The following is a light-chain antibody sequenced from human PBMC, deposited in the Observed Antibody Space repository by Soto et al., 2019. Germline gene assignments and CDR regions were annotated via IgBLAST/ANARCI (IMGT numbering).Light chain of an antibody. CDR2: DVS. Sequence: QSVLTQPASVSRSPGQSITISCTGTSSDVGGYNYVSWYQQHPGKVPKLMIYDVSNRPSGVSNRFSASKSGNTASLTISGLQAEDEADYYCSSYTSSSSLVFGGGTKLTV. CDR3: SSYTSSSSLV. CDR1: SSDVGGYNY. V-gene: IGLV2-14*01. J-gene: IGLJ2*01.